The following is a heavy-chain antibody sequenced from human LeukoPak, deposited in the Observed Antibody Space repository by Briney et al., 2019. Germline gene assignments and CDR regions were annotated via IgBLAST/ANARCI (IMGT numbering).Heavy chain of an antibody. D-gene: IGHD1-26*01. V-gene: IGHV3-33*01. CDR1: GFTFSSYG. J-gene: IGHJ4*02. Sequence: PGGSLRLSCAASGFTFSSYGMHWVRQAPGKGLEWVAIIWYDGSNKYYADSVKGRFTISRDNAKNSLYLQMNSLRAEDTAAYYCARGGAADYWGQGTLVTVSS. CDR2: IWYDGSNK. CDR3: ARGGAADY.